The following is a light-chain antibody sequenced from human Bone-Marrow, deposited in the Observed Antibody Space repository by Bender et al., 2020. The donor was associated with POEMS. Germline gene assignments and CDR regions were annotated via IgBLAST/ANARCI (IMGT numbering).Light chain of an antibody. CDR1: TSNIGNNA. CDR2: YDD. Sequence: QSLLTQPPSVSEAPSQRVTISCSGSTSNIGNNAVSWYQQLPGTAPKLLIYYDDLLPSGVSDRFSGSKSGTSASLAISGLHSVDEADYYCATWDDTLNGVVFGGGTKLTV. CDR3: ATWDDTLNGVV. V-gene: IGLV1-36*01. J-gene: IGLJ2*01.